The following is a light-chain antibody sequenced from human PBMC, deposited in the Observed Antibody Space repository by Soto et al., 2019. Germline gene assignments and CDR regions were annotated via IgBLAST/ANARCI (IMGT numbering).Light chain of an antibody. Sequence: DIQMTQSPSSLSASVGDRVTISCRASQNVYNYLNWYQQKPGKAPKVLIYSTSKLARGVPSRFSGSGSRTDFILTISSLRSEDIGTYYCQQTFGLSWTFGQGTNLEVK. CDR3: QQTFGLSWT. V-gene: IGKV1-39*01. CDR2: STS. CDR1: QNVYNY. J-gene: IGKJ1*01.